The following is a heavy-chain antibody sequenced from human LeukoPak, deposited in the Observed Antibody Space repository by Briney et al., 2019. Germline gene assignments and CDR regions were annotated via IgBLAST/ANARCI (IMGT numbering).Heavy chain of an antibody. CDR1: IGSISSSSYY. CDR2: IYYSGST. CDR3: AREGGTLMYYYYYYGMDV. D-gene: IGHD2-8*01. V-gene: IGHV4-39*07. J-gene: IGHJ6*02. Sequence: SETLSLTCSVSIGSISSSSYYWGWIRQPPGKGLEWIGSIYYSGSTYYNPSLKSRVTISVDTSKNQFSLKLSSVTAADTAVYYCAREGGTLMYYYYYYGMDVWGQGTTVTVSS.